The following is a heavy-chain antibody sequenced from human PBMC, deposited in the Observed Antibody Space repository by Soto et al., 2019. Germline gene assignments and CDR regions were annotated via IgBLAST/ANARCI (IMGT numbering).Heavy chain of an antibody. D-gene: IGHD2-2*02. CDR1: GFSLSNARMG. CDR3: ARGGGYCGSTSCHTYYFDY. CDR2: IHYSGSV. J-gene: IGHJ4*02. Sequence: SGPTLVNPTETLTLTCTVSGFSLSNARMGVSWIRQPPGEGLEWIAYIHYSGSVNYNPSLKSRVTISVDTSKNQVSLRLNSVTAADTAFYYCARGGGYCGSTSCHTYYFDYWGQGPLVTVSS. V-gene: IGHV4-61*01.